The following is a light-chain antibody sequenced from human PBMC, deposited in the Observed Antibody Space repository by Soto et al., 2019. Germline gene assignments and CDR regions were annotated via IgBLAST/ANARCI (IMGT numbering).Light chain of an antibody. CDR1: SSDVGGYNY. Sequence: QSALTQPASVSGSPGQSITISCTGTSSDVGGYNYVSRYQPHPGKAPKLRFYEVSQRPLGVSNRCSGAKAGNTASLTLSGLQAEDEAVYSCNSDTSSSTYVFGDGTKVTLL. CDR3: NSDTSSSTYV. V-gene: IGLV2-14*01. CDR2: EVS. J-gene: IGLJ1*01.